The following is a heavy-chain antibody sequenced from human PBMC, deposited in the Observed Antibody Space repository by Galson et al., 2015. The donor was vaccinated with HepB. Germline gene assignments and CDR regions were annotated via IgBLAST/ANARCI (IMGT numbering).Heavy chain of an antibody. D-gene: IGHD3-3*01. CDR1: GGSISSGGYY. J-gene: IGHJ4*02. CDR2: IYYTGST. CDR3: ARRRFWSGYPAFDY. Sequence: ETLSLTCTVSGGSISSGGYYWSWIRQHPGKGLEWIGYIYYTGSTNYNPSLKSRVTISVDTSKNQFSLQLTSVTAADTAVYYCARRRFWSGYPAFDYWGQGTLVTVSS. V-gene: IGHV4-61*08.